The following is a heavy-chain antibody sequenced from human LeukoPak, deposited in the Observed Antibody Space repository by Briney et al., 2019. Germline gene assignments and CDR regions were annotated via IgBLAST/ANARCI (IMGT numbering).Heavy chain of an antibody. CDR2: IYSSGST. D-gene: IGHD5-18*01. Sequence: SETLSLTCTVSGGSISSGGYFWNWIRQLPGKGLEWIGYIYSSGSTYNPSLKSRVIISLDMSKNQFSLKLNSVTAADTAVYYCARGGKKTAMVTSWGQGTLVTVPS. CDR1: GGSISSGGYF. J-gene: IGHJ4*02. CDR3: ARGGKKTAMVTS. V-gene: IGHV4-31*03.